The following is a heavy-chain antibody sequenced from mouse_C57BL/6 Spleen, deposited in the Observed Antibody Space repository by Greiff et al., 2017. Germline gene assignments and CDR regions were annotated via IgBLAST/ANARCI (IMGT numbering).Heavy chain of an antibody. CDR3: ARYGSQTRGFDY. D-gene: IGHD1-1*01. V-gene: IGHV1-39*01. CDR1: GYSFTDYN. J-gene: IGHJ2*01. Sequence: EVKLMESGPELVKPGASVKISCKASGYSFTDYNMNWVKQSNGKSLEWIGVINPNYGTTSYNQKFKGKATLPVDQSSSTAYMQLNSLTSEDSAVYYCARYGSQTRGFDYWGQGTTLTVSS. CDR2: INPNYGTT.